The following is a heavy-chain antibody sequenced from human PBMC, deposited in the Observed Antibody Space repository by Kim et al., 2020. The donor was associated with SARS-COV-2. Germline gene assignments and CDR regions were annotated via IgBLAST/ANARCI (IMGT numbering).Heavy chain of an antibody. J-gene: IGHJ6*02. Sequence: ASVKVSCKVSGYTLTELSMHWVRQAPGKGLEWMGGLDPEDGETIYAQKFQGRVTMTEDTSTDTAYMELSSLRSEDTAVYYCATGPAVAGTLVHYYYYYGMDVWGQGTTVTVSS. D-gene: IGHD6-19*01. V-gene: IGHV1-24*01. CDR1: GYTLTELS. CDR3: ATGPAVAGTLVHYYYYYGMDV. CDR2: LDPEDGET.